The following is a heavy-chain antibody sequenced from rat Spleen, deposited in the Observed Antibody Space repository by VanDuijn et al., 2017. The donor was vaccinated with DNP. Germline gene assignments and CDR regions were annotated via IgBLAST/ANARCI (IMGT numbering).Heavy chain of an antibody. D-gene: IGHD1-4*01. CDR3: ARWPGYNPPYAMDA. CDR2: INSAGST. Sequence: EVQLQESGPGLVKPSQSLSLTCSVTGYSITSSSRWNWIRKFPGNKLEWMGYINSAGSTDYNPSLKGRGSITRDTSKNQFFLQVNSVSIEDTATYYCARWPGYNPPYAMDAWGQGTSVTVSS. J-gene: IGHJ4*01. V-gene: IGHV3-3*01. CDR1: GYSITSSSR.